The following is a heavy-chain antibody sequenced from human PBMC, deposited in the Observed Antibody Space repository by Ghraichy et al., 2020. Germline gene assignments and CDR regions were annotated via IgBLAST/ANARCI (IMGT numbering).Heavy chain of an antibody. D-gene: IGHD2-2*01. J-gene: IGHJ6*02. Sequence: ASVKVSCKASGYTFTNYGISWVRQAPGQGLEWMGWISAYNGNTNYAQNLQGRVTMTTDTSTSTAYMELRSLRSDDTAVYYCARDGAYCSTSNCYYYGMDVWGQGTTVTVSS. CDR3: ARDGAYCSTSNCYYYGMDV. CDR2: ISAYNGNT. V-gene: IGHV1-18*01. CDR1: GYTFTNYG.